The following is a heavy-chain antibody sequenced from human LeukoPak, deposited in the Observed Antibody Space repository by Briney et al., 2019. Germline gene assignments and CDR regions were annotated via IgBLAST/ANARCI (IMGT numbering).Heavy chain of an antibody. CDR1: GFTFRSYW. D-gene: IGHD1-14*01. CDR3: ARDPDSSFGMDV. V-gene: IGHV3-66*02. Sequence: PGGSLRLSCAASGFTFRSYWMHWVRQPPGKGLEWVSVIYSGGSTYYADSVKGRFTISRDNSKNTLYLQMNSLRAEDTAVYYCARDPDSSFGMDVWGQGTTVTVSS. J-gene: IGHJ6*02. CDR2: IYSGGST.